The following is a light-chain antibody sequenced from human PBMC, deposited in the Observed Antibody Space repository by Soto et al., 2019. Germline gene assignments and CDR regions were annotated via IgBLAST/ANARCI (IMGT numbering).Light chain of an antibody. CDR1: SSDVGRYNY. CDR3: CSYAGSYILV. CDR2: GVN. Sequence: QSVLTQPRSVSGSPGQSVTISCTGTSSDVGRYNYVSWYQHHPGKAPKLMIYGVNERPSGVPDRFSGSKSGNTASLTISGLQAEDEADYHCCSYAGSYILVFGGGNKVNVL. J-gene: IGLJ3*02. V-gene: IGLV2-11*01.